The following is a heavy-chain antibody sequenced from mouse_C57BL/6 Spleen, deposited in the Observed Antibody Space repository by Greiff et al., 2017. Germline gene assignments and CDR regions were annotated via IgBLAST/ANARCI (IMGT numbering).Heavy chain of an antibody. CDR2: IYPGSGST. V-gene: IGHV1-55*01. CDR1: GYTFTSYW. D-gene: IGHD1-1*01. J-gene: IGHJ1*03. Sequence: QVQLQQPGAELVKPGASVKMSCKASGYTFTSYWITWVKQRPGQGLEWIGDIYPGSGSTNYNEKFKSKATLTVDTSSSTAYMQRSSLTSEDSAVYYCARSANYYGSSYWYFDVWGTGTTVTVSS. CDR3: ARSANYYGSSYWYFDV.